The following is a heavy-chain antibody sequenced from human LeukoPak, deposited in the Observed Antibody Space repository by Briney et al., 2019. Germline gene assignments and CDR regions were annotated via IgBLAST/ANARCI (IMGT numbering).Heavy chain of an antibody. CDR3: ARCKKYGGSSFDY. Sequence: SETLTLTCAVYGGSFSGYYWSWIRQPPGKGLEWIGEINHSGSTNYNPSLKSRVTISVDTSKNQFSLKLSSVTAADTAVYYCARCKKYGGSSFDYWGQGTLVTVSS. CDR2: INHSGST. J-gene: IGHJ4*02. D-gene: IGHD4-23*01. CDR1: GGSFSGYY. V-gene: IGHV4-34*01.